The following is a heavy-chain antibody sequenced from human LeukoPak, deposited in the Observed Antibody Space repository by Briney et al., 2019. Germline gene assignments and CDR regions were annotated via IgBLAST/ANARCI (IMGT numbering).Heavy chain of an antibody. Sequence: SETLSLTCTVSGGSISSYYWNWVRQPPGKGLEWMGYIYYSGSTNYNPSLKSRVTILVDMSQNQFSLKLRSVTAAQTGVYYCAREVAVEDAFDIWGQGTMVTVSS. CDR2: IYYSGST. V-gene: IGHV4-59*01. CDR1: GGSISSYY. D-gene: IGHD4-23*01. CDR3: AREVAVEDAFDI. J-gene: IGHJ3*02.